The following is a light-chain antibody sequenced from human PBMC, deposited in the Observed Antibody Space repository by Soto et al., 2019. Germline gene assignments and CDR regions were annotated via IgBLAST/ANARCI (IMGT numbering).Light chain of an antibody. J-gene: IGLJ1*01. CDR3: CSYAGSSTYV. CDR1: SSDVGSYNL. CDR2: EAN. V-gene: IGLV2-23*01. Sequence: SVLTQPASVSGSPGLSITISCTGTSSDVGSYNLVSWFQQHPGKAPKLMIYEANKRPSGVSNRFSGSKSGNTASLTISGLQAEDEADYYCCSYAGSSTYVFGTGTKVTVL.